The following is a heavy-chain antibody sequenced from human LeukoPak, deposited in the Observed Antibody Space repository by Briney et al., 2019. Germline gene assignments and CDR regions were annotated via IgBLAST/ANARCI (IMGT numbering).Heavy chain of an antibody. V-gene: IGHV4-61*01. CDR3: ARDSRGYYDSSGYFDH. CDR1: GDSVSSDSYY. D-gene: IGHD3-22*01. Sequence: PSETLSLTCTVSGDSVSSDSYYWSWIRQPRGKGLEWIGYIYYSGTTKQNPSLKSRVTLSVDTSKNQLYLKLNSVTAADTAVYYCARDSRGYYDSSGYFDHWGQGTLVTVSS. J-gene: IGHJ4*02. CDR2: IYYSGTT.